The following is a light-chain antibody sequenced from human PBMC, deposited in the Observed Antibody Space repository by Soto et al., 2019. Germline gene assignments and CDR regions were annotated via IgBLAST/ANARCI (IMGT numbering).Light chain of an antibody. CDR2: LEGSGNN. CDR3: ETWDSNSRV. J-gene: IGLJ2*01. Sequence: QPVLTQTSSASASLGSSGKLTCTLSSGHSSYIIAWHQQQPGKAPRYLLNLEGSGNNNKGSGVPDRFSGSSSGADRYLTISSLRFEDEADYYCETWDSNSRVFGGGTQLTVL. V-gene: IGLV4-60*02. CDR1: SGHSSYI.